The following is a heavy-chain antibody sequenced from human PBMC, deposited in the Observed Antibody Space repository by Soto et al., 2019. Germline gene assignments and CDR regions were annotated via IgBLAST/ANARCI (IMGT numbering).Heavy chain of an antibody. V-gene: IGHV1-18*01. CDR1: GYTFTSYG. D-gene: IGHD3-10*01. CDR3: ARDLDGSGIYGPLYYYYDMDV. J-gene: IGHJ6*02. CDR2: ISAYNGNT. Sequence: ASVKVSCKASGYTFTSYGISWVRQAPGQGLEWMGWISAYNGNTNYAQKLQGRVTMTTDTSTSTAYMELRSLRSDDTAVYYCARDLDGSGIYGPLYYYYDMDVWGQGTTVTVSS.